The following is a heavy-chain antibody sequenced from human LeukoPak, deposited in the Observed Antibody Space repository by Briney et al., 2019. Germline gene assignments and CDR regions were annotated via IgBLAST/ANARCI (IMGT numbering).Heavy chain of an antibody. CDR3: VRGRRSYGFDH. V-gene: IGHV3-53*01. J-gene: IGHJ4*02. Sequence: GGSLRLSCAASGFTVSSNYMSWVRQAPGKGLEWVSVIYSGGTTYYGDSVKGRFTISRDNSKNTQYLQMTSLRDEDTAVYYCVRGRRSYGFDHWGQGTLVTVSS. CDR1: GFTVSSNY. D-gene: IGHD3-16*01. CDR2: IYSGGTT.